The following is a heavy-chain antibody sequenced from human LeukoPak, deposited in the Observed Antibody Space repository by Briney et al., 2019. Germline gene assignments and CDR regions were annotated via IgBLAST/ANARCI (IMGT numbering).Heavy chain of an antibody. CDR2: ISWNSGSI. Sequence: GRSLRLPCAASGFTFDDYAMHWVRQAPGKGLEWVSGISWNSGSIDYADSVKGRFTISRDNAKNSLYLQMNSLRPEDTAFYYCAKGTGRYWTFFDYWGQGTLVTVSS. J-gene: IGHJ4*02. D-gene: IGHD1-26*01. CDR3: AKGTGRYWTFFDY. V-gene: IGHV3-9*01. CDR1: GFTFDDYA.